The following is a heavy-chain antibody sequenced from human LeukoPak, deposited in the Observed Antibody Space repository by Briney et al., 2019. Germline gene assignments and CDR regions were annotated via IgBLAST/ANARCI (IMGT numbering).Heavy chain of an antibody. D-gene: IGHD6-19*01. CDR3: ARAHGVAVAFYYFDY. CDR1: GFTFSSYS. J-gene: IGHJ4*02. V-gene: IGHV3-21*04. Sequence: GGSLRLSCAASGFTFSSYSMNWVRQAPGKGLEWVSSISSSSSYIYYADSVKGRFTISRDNAKNSLYLQMNSLRAEDTAVYYCARAHGVAVAFYYFDYWGQGTLVTVSS. CDR2: ISSSSSYI.